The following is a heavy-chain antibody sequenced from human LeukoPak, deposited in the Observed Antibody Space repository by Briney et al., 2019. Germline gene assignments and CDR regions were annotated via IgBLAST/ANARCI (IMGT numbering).Heavy chain of an antibody. CDR3: AAPRGDNYYYSYGMDV. D-gene: IGHD3-10*01. CDR2: IVVGSGNT. J-gene: IGHJ6*02. V-gene: IGHV1-58*01. CDR1: GFTFTSSA. Sequence: SVKVSCKASGFTFTSSAVQWVRQARGQRLEWIGWIVVGSGNTNYAQKFQERVTITRDMSTSTAYMELSSLRSEDTAVYYCAAPRGDNYYYSYGMDVWGQGTTVTVSS.